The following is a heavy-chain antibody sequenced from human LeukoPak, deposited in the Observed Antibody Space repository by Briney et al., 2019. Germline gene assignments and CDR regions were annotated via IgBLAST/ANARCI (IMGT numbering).Heavy chain of an antibody. J-gene: IGHJ4*02. CDR3: ARWFSGSGGWVLDY. CDR2: IKKDGGEK. D-gene: IGHD3-10*01. Sequence: GGSLTLSCVGSGFTFSNYQMNWVRQAPAKGLEWVAKIKKDGGEKHYVDSVKGRCTISRDNAKNSLYLQMGSLSAEDTAVYYCARWFSGSGGWVLDYWGQGTLVTVSS. V-gene: IGHV3-7*05. CDR1: GFTFSNYQ.